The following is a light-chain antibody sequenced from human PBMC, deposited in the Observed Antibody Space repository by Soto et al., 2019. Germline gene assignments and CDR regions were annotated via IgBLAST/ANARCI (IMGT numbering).Light chain of an antibody. V-gene: IGKV3D-15*01. CDR1: QSIGSN. J-gene: IGKJ4*01. Sequence: EIVMTQSPDTLSVSPGERVTLSCRTSQSIGSNLAWYQQKPGQAPRLLIYGASTRATGIPARFSGSGSGTDFTLTISSLQSEDSAVYSCQQYNDWVTFGGGTKVEIK. CDR3: QQYNDWVT. CDR2: GAS.